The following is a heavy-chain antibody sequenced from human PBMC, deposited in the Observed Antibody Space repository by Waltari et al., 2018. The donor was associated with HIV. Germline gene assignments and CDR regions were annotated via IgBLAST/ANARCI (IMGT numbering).Heavy chain of an antibody. CDR3: VKDGASTIFGVLNGMDV. Sequence: EVQLVEYGGGSLQPGRSLRPSCTAPGIPFEDYAMPWGRQPPGKGLEWVSGISWNSGDIAYADSVKGRFTISRDNTKNSLFLQMNSVRVEDTALYYCVKDGASTIFGVLNGMDVWGQGTTVTVSS. D-gene: IGHD3-3*01. CDR2: ISWNSGDI. J-gene: IGHJ6*02. CDR1: GIPFEDYA. V-gene: IGHV3-9*01.